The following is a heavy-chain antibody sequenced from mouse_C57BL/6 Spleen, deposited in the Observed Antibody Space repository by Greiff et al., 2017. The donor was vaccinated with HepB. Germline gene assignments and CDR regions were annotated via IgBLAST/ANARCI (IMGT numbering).Heavy chain of an antibody. CDR2: IDPSDSYT. Sequence: QVQLQQPGAELVMPGASVKLSCKASGYTFTSYWMHWVKQRPGQGLEWIGEIDPSDSYTNYNQKFKGKSTLTVDKSSSTAYMQLSSLTSEDSAVYYCARPVAKRYFDVWGTGTTVTVSS. J-gene: IGHJ1*03. CDR3: ARPVAKRYFDV. CDR1: GYTFTSYW. D-gene: IGHD1-1*01. V-gene: IGHV1-69*01.